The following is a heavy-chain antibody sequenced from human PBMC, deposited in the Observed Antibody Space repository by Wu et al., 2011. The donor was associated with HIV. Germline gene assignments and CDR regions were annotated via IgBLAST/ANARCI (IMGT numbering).Heavy chain of an antibody. Sequence: QVQLVQSGAEVKKPGSSVKVSCKASGGTFSSYAISWVRQAPGQGPEWMGRVIPILGTTNYAQKFRGRVTITADESTTTTYLELSSLRSEDTAVYYCARAYDLWSGSGYYYYMDVWGKGTTVSVSS. D-gene: IGHD3-3*01. J-gene: IGHJ6*03. CDR1: GGTFSSYA. CDR3: ARAYDLWSGSGYYYYMDV. V-gene: IGHV1-69*11. CDR2: VIPILGTT.